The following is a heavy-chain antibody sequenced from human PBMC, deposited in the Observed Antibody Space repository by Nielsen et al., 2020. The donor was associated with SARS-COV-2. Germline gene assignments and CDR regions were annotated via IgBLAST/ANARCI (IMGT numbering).Heavy chain of an antibody. D-gene: IGHD6-13*01. CDR1: GYTFTSYY. Sequence: ASVKVPCKASGYTFTSYYIYWVRQAPVQGLEWMGIINPSSGSTSYAQNFQGRVTMTRDTSTSTVYMELSSLRSEDTAMYYCARSDSSSWYGNDHWGQGTLVTVSS. CDR3: ARSDSSSWYGNDH. V-gene: IGHV1-46*01. CDR2: INPSSGST. J-gene: IGHJ4*02.